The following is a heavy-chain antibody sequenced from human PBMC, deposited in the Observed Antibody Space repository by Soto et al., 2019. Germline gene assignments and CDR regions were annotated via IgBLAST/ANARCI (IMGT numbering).Heavy chain of an antibody. V-gene: IGHV3-23*01. D-gene: IGHD6-19*01. CDR2: ITGSGGGA. Sequence: EVQLLESGGDLVQPGGSLRLSCAASGFTFSIYGMTWVRQAPGKGLEWVSYITGSGGGAYYADSVKGRFTISRDNSKSTLYLRMDSLRDDDRAIYYCAREIRVAGRRNYFDYRGQGTLVTVSS. CDR3: AREIRVAGRRNYFDY. CDR1: GFTFSIYG. J-gene: IGHJ4*02.